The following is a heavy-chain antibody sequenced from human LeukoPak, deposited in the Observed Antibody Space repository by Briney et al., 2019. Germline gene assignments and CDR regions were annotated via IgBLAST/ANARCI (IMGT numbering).Heavy chain of an antibody. D-gene: IGHD3-22*01. CDR1: GFTFSSYG. J-gene: IGHJ3*02. Sequence: PGRSLRLSCAASGFTFSSYGMHWVRQAPGKGLEWVAVIWYDGSNKYYADSVKGRFTISRDNSKNTLYLQMNSLRAEDTAVYYCARAEGYYDSSGNDAFDIWGQGTIVTVSS. V-gene: IGHV3-33*01. CDR2: IWYDGSNK. CDR3: ARAEGYYDSSGNDAFDI.